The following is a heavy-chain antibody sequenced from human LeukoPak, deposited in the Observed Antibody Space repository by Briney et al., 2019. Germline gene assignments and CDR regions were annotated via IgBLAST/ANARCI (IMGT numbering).Heavy chain of an antibody. D-gene: IGHD3-10*01. V-gene: IGHV1-3*01. CDR2: INAGNGNT. J-gene: IGHJ6*02. Sequence: ASVKVSCKASGYTFTSYAMHWVRQAPGQRLEWMGWINAGNGNTKYSQKFQGRVTITRDTSASTAYMELSSLRSEDTAVYYCARDEITMVRGVIRTYYYYYGMDVWGQGTTVTVSS. CDR1: GYTFTSYA. CDR3: ARDEITMVRGVIRTYYYYYGMDV.